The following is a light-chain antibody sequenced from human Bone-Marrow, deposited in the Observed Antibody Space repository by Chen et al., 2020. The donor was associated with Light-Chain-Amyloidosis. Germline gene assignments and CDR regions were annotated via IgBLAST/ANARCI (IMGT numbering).Light chain of an antibody. V-gene: IGKV4-1*01. J-gene: IGKJ1*01. CDR3: QQYYRAQT. Sequence: DIVMTQSPDSLAVSLGERATINCTSSQSILYSPRKKDYLAWYQHKPGQPPKFLIYWASIRESGVPDRFSGSGSGTDFTLTISSLQAEDVAVYFCQQYYRAQTFGQGTKVEIK. CDR2: WAS. CDR1: QSILYSPRKKDY.